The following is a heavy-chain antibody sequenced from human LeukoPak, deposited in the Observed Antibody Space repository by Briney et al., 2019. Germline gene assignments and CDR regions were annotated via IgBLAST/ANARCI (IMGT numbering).Heavy chain of an antibody. V-gene: IGHV4-30-2*01. D-gene: IGHD3-9*01. CDR3: ARGYDILTSHDYFDY. Sequence: PSETLSLTCAVSGASISSGGYSWSWIRQPPGKGLEWIGYICQSGHTYYNPSLKSRVTISLDRSKNQFSLMLTSVTAADTAVYYCARGYDILTSHDYFDYWGQGILVTVSS. CDR2: ICQSGHT. CDR1: GASISSGGYS. J-gene: IGHJ4*02.